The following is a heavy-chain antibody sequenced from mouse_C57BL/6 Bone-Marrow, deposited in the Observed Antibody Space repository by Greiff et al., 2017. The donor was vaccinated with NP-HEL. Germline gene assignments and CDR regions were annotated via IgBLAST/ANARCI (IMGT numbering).Heavy chain of an antibody. V-gene: IGHV5-9-1*02. CDR1: GFTFSSYA. CDR3: TRGRYDPYAMDY. Sequence: EVQLVESGEGLVKPGGSLKLSCAASGFTFSSYAMSWVRQTPEKRLEWVAYISSGGDYIYYADTVKGRFTISRDNARNTLYLQMSSLKSEDTAMYYCTRGRYDPYAMDYWGQGTSVTVSS. D-gene: IGHD2-12*01. J-gene: IGHJ4*01. CDR2: ISSGGDYI.